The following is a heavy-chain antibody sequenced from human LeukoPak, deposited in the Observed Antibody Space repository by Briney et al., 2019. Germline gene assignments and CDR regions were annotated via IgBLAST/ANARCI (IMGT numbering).Heavy chain of an antibody. CDR1: GFTFSSYS. Sequence: GGSLRLSCAASGFTFSSYSMNWVRQAPGKGLEWISYITLSGTSTYYTDSVKGRFTISRDNGKAALSLQMNRLRAEDTAVYYCVVHSATSCYWGQGTLVTVSS. J-gene: IGHJ4*02. CDR2: ITLSGTST. CDR3: VVHSATSCY. D-gene: IGHD1-26*01. V-gene: IGHV3-48*04.